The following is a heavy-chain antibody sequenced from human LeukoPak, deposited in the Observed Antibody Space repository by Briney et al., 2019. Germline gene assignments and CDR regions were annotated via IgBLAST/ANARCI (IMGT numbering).Heavy chain of an antibody. J-gene: IGHJ4*02. CDR2: LLYSGST. D-gene: IGHD3-3*01. CDR3: AGESYDFWSGYYATTGSPS. V-gene: IGHV4-30-4*08. Sequence: PSETLSLTCNVSGASISDYYWSWVRQSPEKGLEWIASLLYSGSTHYNPSLKSRVTISVDTSKNQFSLKLSSVTAADTAVYYCAGESYDFWSGYYATTGSPSWGQGTLVTVSS. CDR1: GASISDYY.